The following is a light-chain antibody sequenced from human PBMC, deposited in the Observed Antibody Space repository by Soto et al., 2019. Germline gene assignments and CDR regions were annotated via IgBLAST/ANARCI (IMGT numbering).Light chain of an antibody. J-gene: IGLJ2*01. CDR3: QSYDNSLNVI. Sequence: QSVLTQPPSVSGAPGQRVTISCTGTTSNIGAGYGVHWYQQLPETAPKLLIYGNNNRPSGVPDRFSGSASGTSASLAITGLQTEDEADYYCQSYDNSLNVIFGGGTKVTVL. V-gene: IGLV1-40*01. CDR1: TSNIGAGYG. CDR2: GNN.